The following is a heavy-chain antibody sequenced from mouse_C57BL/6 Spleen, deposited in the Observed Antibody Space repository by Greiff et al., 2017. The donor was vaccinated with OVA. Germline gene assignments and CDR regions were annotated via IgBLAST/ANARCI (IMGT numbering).Heavy chain of an antibody. CDR2: IYPRGGGT. D-gene: IGHD2-1*01. CDR3: GRASTKEGDFDV. V-gene: IGHV1-85*01. J-gene: IGHJ1*03. Sequence: VKLQESGPELVKPGASVKLSCKASGYTFTSYDMNWVKQRPGQGLEWIGWIYPRGGGTRYNEKFKGKATLTVDTSSSTAYMELSSLTSEDSAVYYCGRASTKEGDFDVWGTGTTVTVSS. CDR1: GYTFTSYD.